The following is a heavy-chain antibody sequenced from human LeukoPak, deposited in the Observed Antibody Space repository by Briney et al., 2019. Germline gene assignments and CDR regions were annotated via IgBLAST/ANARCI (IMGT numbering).Heavy chain of an antibody. V-gene: IGHV3-15*01. J-gene: IGHJ4*02. CDR2: IKTESDGATT. Sequence: GGSLRLSCAASGFTFSNGWMSWVRQAPREGLEWVGQIKTESDGATTDYAAPVKGRFTISRDDSKNTLFLQMNSLKTEDTALYYCTWSGLKIESWGQGTLVTVSS. D-gene: IGHD3-3*01. CDR1: GFTFSNGW. CDR3: TWSGLKIES.